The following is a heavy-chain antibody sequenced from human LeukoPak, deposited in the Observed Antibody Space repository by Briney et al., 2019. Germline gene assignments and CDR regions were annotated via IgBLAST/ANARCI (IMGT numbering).Heavy chain of an antibody. Sequence: GGSLQSSCSGSACFFSSYWIVCVRQLAGKGLEWMGIIYPGDSDTRYSPSFQGQVTISADKSISTAYLQWSSLKASDTAMYYCARQKVYGITSAGPAISYYYYYMDVWGKGTTVTISS. J-gene: IGHJ6*03. CDR2: IYPGDSDT. CDR1: ACFFSSYW. V-gene: IGHV5-51*01. CDR3: ARQKVYGITSAGPAISYYYYYMDV. D-gene: IGHD6-13*01.